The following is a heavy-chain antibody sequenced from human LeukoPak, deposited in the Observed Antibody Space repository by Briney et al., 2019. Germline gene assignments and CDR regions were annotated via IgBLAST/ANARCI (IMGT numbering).Heavy chain of an antibody. Sequence: GGSLRLSCAASGFTFSSYEMNWVRQAPGKGLEWISAISGSSSNVYYAASVRGRFTISRDNAKSSLYLQMNSLRAEDTAVYYCARVLSSWDIVAFRYYYYGMDVWGQGTTVTVSS. CDR3: ARVLSSWDIVAFRYYYYGMDV. J-gene: IGHJ6*02. D-gene: IGHD5-12*01. V-gene: IGHV3-48*03. CDR1: GFTFSSYE. CDR2: ISGSSSNV.